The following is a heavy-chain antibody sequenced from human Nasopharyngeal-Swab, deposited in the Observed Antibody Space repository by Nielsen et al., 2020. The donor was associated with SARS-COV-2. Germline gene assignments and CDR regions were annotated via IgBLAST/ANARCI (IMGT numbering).Heavy chain of an antibody. J-gene: IGHJ6*02. D-gene: IGHD3-3*01. CDR2: IRGKASGGTT. V-gene: IGHV3-49*04. CDR3: ARGWGFWSGYFLDV. Sequence: GESLKISCTASGFSFGDYALNWVRQAPGKGLEWVGIIRGKASGGTTQYAASVKGRFSISRDDSKSIAYLQMSNLKAEDTAMYYCARGWGFWSGYFLDVWGQGTTVTVSS. CDR1: GFSFGDYA.